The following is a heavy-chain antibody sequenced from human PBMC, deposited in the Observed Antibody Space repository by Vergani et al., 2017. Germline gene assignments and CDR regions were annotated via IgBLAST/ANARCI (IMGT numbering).Heavy chain of an antibody. J-gene: IGHJ6*03. Sequence: EVQLLESGGGLVQPGGSLRLSCAASGFTFSSYAMSWVRQAPGKGLEWVSAISGSGGSTYYADSVKGRFTISRDNSKNTLYLQMNNLRAEDTAVYYGAKAGDFWSGWNLYYYYMDVWGKGTTVTVSS. CDR2: ISGSGGST. CDR3: AKAGDFWSGWNLYYYYMDV. V-gene: IGHV3-23*01. D-gene: IGHD3-3*01. CDR1: GFTFSSYA.